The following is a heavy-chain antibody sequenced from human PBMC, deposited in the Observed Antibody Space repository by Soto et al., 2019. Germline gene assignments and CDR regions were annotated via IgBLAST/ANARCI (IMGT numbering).Heavy chain of an antibody. D-gene: IGHD6-19*01. V-gene: IGHV1-18*04. CDR3: ARTGTVGSGWYSWYFDL. J-gene: IGHJ2*01. CDR1: GYTITRYG. Sequence: APVKVSWKAAGYTITRYGISWVRQATRQGLEWMGWISAYNGNTNYAQKLQGRVTMTTDTSTSTAYMELRSLRSDDTAVYYCARTGTVGSGWYSWYFDLRGRGPLVTGSS. CDR2: ISAYNGNT.